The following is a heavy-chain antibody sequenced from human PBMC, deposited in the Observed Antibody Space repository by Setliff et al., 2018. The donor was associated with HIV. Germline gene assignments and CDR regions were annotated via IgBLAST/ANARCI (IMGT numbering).Heavy chain of an antibody. V-gene: IGHV4-34*01. CDR3: ARARGSVAYINTFDS. Sequence: SETLSLTCAVYGGSFSGYYWSWIRQPPGKGLEWIGEINHSGSTNYNPSLKSLVTISVDTSKNQFSLKLNSVTAADTAVYYCARARGSVAYINTFDSWGQGTLVTVSS. CDR2: INHSGST. D-gene: IGHD3-16*01. J-gene: IGHJ4*02. CDR1: GGSFSGYY.